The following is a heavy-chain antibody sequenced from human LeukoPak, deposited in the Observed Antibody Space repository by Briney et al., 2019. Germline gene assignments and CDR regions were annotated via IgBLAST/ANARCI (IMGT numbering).Heavy chain of an antibody. D-gene: IGHD6-6*01. V-gene: IGHV4-59*08. CDR3: ARQSGYSSSFDY. J-gene: IGHJ4*02. CDR2: IYYSGST. CDR1: GDSISSYY. Sequence: SETLSLTCTVSGDSISSYYWSWIRQPPGMGLEWIGYIYYSGSTNYNPSLKSRVTISVDTSKDQFSLKLSSVTAADTAVYYCARQSGYSSSFDYWGQGTLVTVSS.